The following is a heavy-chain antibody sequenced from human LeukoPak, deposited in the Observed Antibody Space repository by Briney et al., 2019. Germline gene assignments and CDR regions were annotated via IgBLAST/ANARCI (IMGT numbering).Heavy chain of an antibody. J-gene: IGHJ4*02. CDR1: GGSISSYY. V-gene: IGHV4-59*01. CDR2: IHDSGST. D-gene: IGHD3-22*01. CDR3: ARQSISGSSLSYFDY. Sequence: SETLSLTCTVSGGSISSYYWSWIRQPPGKGLEWIGNIHDSGSTNYNPSLKSRVTISVDTSKNQCSLKLSSVTAADTAVYYCARQSISGSSLSYFDYWGQGTLVNVSS.